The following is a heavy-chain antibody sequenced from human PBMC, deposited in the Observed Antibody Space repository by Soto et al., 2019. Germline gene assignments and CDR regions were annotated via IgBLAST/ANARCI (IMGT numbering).Heavy chain of an antibody. D-gene: IGHD6-25*01. J-gene: IGHJ5*02. V-gene: IGHV1-8*01. CDR3: SIAAASRDP. CDR2: MNPKNFNT. CDR1: GYSFTSYD. Sequence: QVQLVQSGAKVKKPGATVKVSCKASGYSFTSYDINWVRQATGQGLEWMGWMNPKNFNTGYEQKFQGRVTLTLDTSIGTAYFELNNLRSEETAVYYCSIAAASRDPWGQGTLVTVSS.